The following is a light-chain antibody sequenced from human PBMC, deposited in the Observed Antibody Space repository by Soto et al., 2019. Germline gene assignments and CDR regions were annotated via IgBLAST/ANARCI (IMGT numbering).Light chain of an antibody. CDR2: SSN. CDR1: SYNIGSNA. J-gene: IGLJ2*01. CDR3: AAWDDSLNGVV. V-gene: IGLV1-44*01. Sequence: QSVLTQPPSASGTPGQRVTISCSGSSYNIGSNAINWYQQLPGTAPKLLMHSSNQRPSGVPDRFSGSKSGTSASLAISGLQSEDEADYYCAAWDDSLNGVVFGGGTKVTVL.